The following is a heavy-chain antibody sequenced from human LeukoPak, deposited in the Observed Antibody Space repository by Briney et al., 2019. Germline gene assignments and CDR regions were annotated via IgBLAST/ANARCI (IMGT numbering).Heavy chain of an antibody. CDR2: ISWNSGSI. CDR1: GFTFDDYA. CDR3: ARASKRHTRFDY. D-gene: IGHD2-2*02. J-gene: IGHJ4*02. V-gene: IGHV3-9*01. Sequence: QPGRSLRLSCAASGFTFDDYAMHWVRQAPGKGLEWVSGISWNSGSIGYADSVKGRFTISRDNAKNSLYLQMNSLRAEGTAVYYCARASKRHTRFDYWGQGTLVTVSS.